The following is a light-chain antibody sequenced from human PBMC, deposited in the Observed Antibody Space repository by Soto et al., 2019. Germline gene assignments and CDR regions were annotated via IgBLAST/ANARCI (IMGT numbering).Light chain of an antibody. Sequence: DIQMTQSPSSLSASVGDRVTIACRASQSIAGFLNWYQQKPGKAPDLLIYATSSLHSGVTPRFSGSGSGADFKLTISPLQPEDSATYFCQQTFNNPTFGPGT. CDR2: ATS. J-gene: IGKJ3*01. V-gene: IGKV1-39*01. CDR3: QQTFNNPT. CDR1: QSIAGF.